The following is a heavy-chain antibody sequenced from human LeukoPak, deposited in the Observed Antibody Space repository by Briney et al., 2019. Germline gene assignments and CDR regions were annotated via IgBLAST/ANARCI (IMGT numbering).Heavy chain of an antibody. Sequence: PGGSLRLFCAASGFTFSHYWMSWVRQAPGKGLEWVANIKQDGSEKYYVDSVKGRFTISRDNAKNSLYLQMNSLRAEDTALYYCATHRGYSYGTAEDFDYWGQGTLVTVSS. D-gene: IGHD5-18*01. CDR1: GFTFSHYW. V-gene: IGHV3-7*01. J-gene: IGHJ4*02. CDR3: ATHRGYSYGTAEDFDY. CDR2: IKQDGSEK.